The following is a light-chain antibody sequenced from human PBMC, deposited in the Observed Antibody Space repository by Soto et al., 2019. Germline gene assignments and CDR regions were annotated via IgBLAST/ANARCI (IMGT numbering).Light chain of an antibody. Sequence: QSVLTQPPSASGTPGQRVTISCSGSSSNIASNTVHWYQQVPGTAPKLLIYSNNKRPSWVPARFSGSKSGTSASLAISGLQSEDEADYYCAAWDDSINGLVFGTGTKLTVL. V-gene: IGLV1-44*01. J-gene: IGLJ1*01. CDR1: SSNIASNT. CDR2: SNN. CDR3: AAWDDSINGLV.